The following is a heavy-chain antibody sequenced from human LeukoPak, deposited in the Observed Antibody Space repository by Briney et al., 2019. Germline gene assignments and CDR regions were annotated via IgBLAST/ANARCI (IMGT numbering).Heavy chain of an antibody. D-gene: IGHD6-19*01. J-gene: IGHJ4*02. V-gene: IGHV4-4*07. CDR2: IYTSGST. CDR1: GGSISSYD. CDR3: ARYRGTSGWLFDY. Sequence: SETLSLTCTVSGGSISSYDWSWIRQPAGKGLEWIGRIYTSGSTTYNPSLKSRVTMSLDTSKNQFSLNLTSVTAADTAFYYCARYRGTSGWLFDYWGQGTPVTVSS.